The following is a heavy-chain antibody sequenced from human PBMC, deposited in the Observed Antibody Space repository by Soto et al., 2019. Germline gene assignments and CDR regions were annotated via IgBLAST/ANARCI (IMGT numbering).Heavy chain of an antibody. D-gene: IGHD2-2*01. J-gene: IGHJ4*02. V-gene: IGHV1-46*03. CDR3: ARGRDAEDIVVVPAADDFDY. Sequence: ASVKVSCKASGYTFTSYYMHWVRQAPGQGLEWMGIINPSGGSTSYAQKFQGRVTMTRDTSTSTVYMELSSLRSEDTAVYYCARGRDAEDIVVVPAADDFDYWGQGTLVTVSS. CDR2: INPSGGST. CDR1: GYTFTSYY.